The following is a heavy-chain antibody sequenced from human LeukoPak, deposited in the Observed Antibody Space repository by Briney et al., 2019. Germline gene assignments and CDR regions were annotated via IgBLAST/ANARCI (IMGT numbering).Heavy chain of an antibody. CDR3: ATTIIIAARHSGFDY. J-gene: IGHJ4*02. CDR2: INPNSGGT. CDR1: GYTFTGYY. D-gene: IGHD6-6*01. Sequence: ASVKVSCKASGYTFTGYYMHWVRQAPGQGLEWMGRINPNSGGTNYAQKFQGRVTMTRDTSINTAYMELSRLRSDDTAVYYCATTIIIAARHSGFDYWGQGTLVTVSS. V-gene: IGHV1-2*06.